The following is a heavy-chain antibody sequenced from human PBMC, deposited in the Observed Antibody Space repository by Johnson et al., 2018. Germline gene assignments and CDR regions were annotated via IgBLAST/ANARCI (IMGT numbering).Heavy chain of an antibody. V-gene: IGHV3-9*01. J-gene: IGHJ6*02. CDR3: AKGTGSYYYYYGMDV. D-gene: IGHD3/OR15-3a*01. CDR2: ISWNSGSI. Sequence: VQLVESGGGLVQXGRSXRLXCAASGFTFDDYAMHWVRQAPGKGLEWVSGISWNSGSIGYADSVKGRFTLSRDNAKNSLYLQMNSLRAEETALYSCAKGTGSYYYYYGMDVWGQGTTVTVS. CDR1: GFTFDDYA.